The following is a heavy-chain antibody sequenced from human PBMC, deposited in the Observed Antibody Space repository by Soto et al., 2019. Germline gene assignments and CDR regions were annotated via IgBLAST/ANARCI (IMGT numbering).Heavy chain of an antibody. J-gene: IGHJ4*02. V-gene: IGHV3-48*03. Sequence: EVQMVESGGGLVQPGGSLRLSCVVSGFTFSNYEMNWVRQAPGKGLDWVAYINTGGGAIYYADSVKGRFTISRDNAKNSLYLQMNSLRVEDTAVYYCARFDGASRGYWGQGTLVTVSS. CDR1: GFTFSNYE. CDR2: INTGGGAI. D-gene: IGHD3-10*01. CDR3: ARFDGASRGY.